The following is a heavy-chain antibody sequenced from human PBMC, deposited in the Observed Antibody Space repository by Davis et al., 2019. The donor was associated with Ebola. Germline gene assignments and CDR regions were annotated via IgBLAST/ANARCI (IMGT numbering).Heavy chain of an antibody. D-gene: IGHD1-26*01. CDR3: TRDGAKVGATQEGDY. V-gene: IGHV3-49*03. Sequence: PGGSLRLSCTASGFTFGDYAMSWFRQAPGKGLEWVGFIRSKAYGGTTEYAASVKGRFIISRDDSKSIAYLQMNSLKTEDTAVYYCTRDGAKVGATQEGDYWGQGTLVTVSS. CDR2: IRSKAYGGTT. J-gene: IGHJ4*02. CDR1: GFTFGDYA.